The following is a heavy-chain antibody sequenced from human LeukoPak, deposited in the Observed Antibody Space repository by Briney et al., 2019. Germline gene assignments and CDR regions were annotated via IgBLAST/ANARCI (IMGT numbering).Heavy chain of an antibody. Sequence: SVKVSCKASGGTFSSYAISWVRQAPGQGLEWMGGIIPIFGTANYAQKFQGRVTITADESTSTAYMELSSLRSEGTAVYYCARALQQLGLDYYGMDVWGQGTTVTVSS. CDR1: GGTFSSYA. D-gene: IGHD6-13*01. CDR2: IIPIFGTA. V-gene: IGHV1-69*13. J-gene: IGHJ6*02. CDR3: ARALQQLGLDYYGMDV.